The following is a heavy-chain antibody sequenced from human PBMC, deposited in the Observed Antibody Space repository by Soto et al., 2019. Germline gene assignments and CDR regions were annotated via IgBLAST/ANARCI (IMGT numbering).Heavy chain of an antibody. CDR2: IYYSGST. D-gene: IGHD6-13*01. CDR3: ARRRRFIAAAGNYYYGMDV. Sequence: SETLSLTCTVSSASISSYYWSWIRQPPGKGLEWIGYIYYSGSTNYNPSLKSRVTISVDTSKNQFSLKLSSVTAADTAVYYCARRRRFIAAAGNYYYGMDVWGQGTTVT. V-gene: IGHV4-59*08. J-gene: IGHJ6*02. CDR1: SASISSYY.